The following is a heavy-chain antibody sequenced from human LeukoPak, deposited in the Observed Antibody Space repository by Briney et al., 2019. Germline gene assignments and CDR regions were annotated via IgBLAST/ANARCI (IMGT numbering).Heavy chain of an antibody. CDR1: GDSISTYY. CDR2: VYYPGST. V-gene: IGHV4-59*08. D-gene: IGHD2-15*01. CDR3: ARQKSIVGNLDYFDY. Sequence: PSETLSLTCAVSGDSISTYYWNWIRQPPGKGLEWIGYVYYPGSTKYNPSLKSRVTISVDTSKNQFSLKLSSVTAADTAVYYCARQKSIVGNLDYFDYWGQGTLVTVSS. J-gene: IGHJ4*02.